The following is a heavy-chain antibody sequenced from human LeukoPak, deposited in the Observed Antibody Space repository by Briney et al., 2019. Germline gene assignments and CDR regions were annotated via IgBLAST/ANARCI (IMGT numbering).Heavy chain of an antibody. CDR3: ARSDYNSSGYYYLADY. V-gene: IGHV1-18*01. CDR1: GDIFTSYG. D-gene: IGHD3-22*01. Sequence: GASVKVSCKASGDIFTSYGISWVRQAPGQGLEWMGWISAYNGNTNYAQKLQGRVTMTTDTSTSTAYMELRSLRSDDTAVYYCARSDYNSSGYYYLADYWGQGTLVTVSS. CDR2: ISAYNGNT. J-gene: IGHJ4*02.